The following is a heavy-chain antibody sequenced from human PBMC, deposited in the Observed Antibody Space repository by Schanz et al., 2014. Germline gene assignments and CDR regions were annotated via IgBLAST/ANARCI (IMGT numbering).Heavy chain of an antibody. CDR2: INSVGSNT. J-gene: IGHJ4*02. CDR1: GFTFSTFA. Sequence: EVQLVESGGDLVQPGGSLRLSCSASGFTFSTFAMHWVRQAPGKGLVWVARINSVGSNTDYADSVTGRFTISRDNAKNTLYLQMNTLRAEDTAVYYCAKSQGSSFDSWGQGTLLAVSS. V-gene: IGHV3-74*02. CDR3: AKSQGSSFDS. D-gene: IGHD6-13*01.